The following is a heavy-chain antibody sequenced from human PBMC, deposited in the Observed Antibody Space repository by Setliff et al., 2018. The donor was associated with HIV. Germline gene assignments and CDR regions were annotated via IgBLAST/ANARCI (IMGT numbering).Heavy chain of an antibody. J-gene: IGHJ5*02. CDR2: IYSTGDT. D-gene: IGHD2-15*01. CDR3: ARAPFRGGSFGWFDP. Sequence: SETLSLTCSVSGGSISNFYWSWIRQPPGKGLEWVGHIYSTGDTNYNPSLKSRVTLSADTSKNQFSLNLTSVTAADTAVYYCARAPFRGGSFGWFDPWGQGTLVTVSS. CDR1: GGSISNFY. V-gene: IGHV4-4*07.